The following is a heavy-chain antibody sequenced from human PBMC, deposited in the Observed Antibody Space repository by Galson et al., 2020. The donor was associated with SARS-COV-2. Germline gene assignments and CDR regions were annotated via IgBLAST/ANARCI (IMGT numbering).Heavy chain of an antibody. CDR2: ISYSGSTE. D-gene: IGHD4-17*01. CDR1: GFTFSSYA. J-gene: IGHJ4*02. CDR3: AREGPTVTTSEIDY. V-gene: IGHV3-30*04. Sequence: LSLTCAASGFTFSSYAMHWVRQAPGKGLEWVAIISYSGSTEYNADSVKGRFTISRDNSKNTLYLQMESLRAEDTAVYYCAREGPTVTTSEIDYWGQGTLVTVSS.